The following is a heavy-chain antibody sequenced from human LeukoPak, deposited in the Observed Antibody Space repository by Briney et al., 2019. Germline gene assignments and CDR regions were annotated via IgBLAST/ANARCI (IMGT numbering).Heavy chain of an antibody. Sequence: PGGSLRLSCAASGFSFSNFWMSWVRQAPGKGLEWVANIKQDGSEKYYVDSVKGRFTISRDNAKNSLYLQMNSLRAEDTAVYHCARGGAPGFYFDDWGQGTLVTVSS. CDR1: GFSFSNFW. CDR2: IKQDGSEK. CDR3: ARGGAPGFYFDD. J-gene: IGHJ4*02. D-gene: IGHD3-10*01. V-gene: IGHV3-7*01.